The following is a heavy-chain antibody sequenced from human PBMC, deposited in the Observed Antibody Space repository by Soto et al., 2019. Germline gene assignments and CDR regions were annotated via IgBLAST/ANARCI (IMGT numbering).Heavy chain of an antibody. CDR3: ARIGVGATPPYYYYGMDV. Sequence: QVQLQESGPGLVKPSGTLSLTCAVSGGSISSSNWWSLVRQPPGKGLEWIGEIYHSGSTNYNPSLNRRATRSVDKSKNQFPRNLSSVTAADTAVYYCARIGVGATPPYYYYGMDVWGQGTTVTVSS. D-gene: IGHD1-26*01. J-gene: IGHJ6*02. V-gene: IGHV4-4*02. CDR1: GGSISSSNW. CDR2: IYHSGST.